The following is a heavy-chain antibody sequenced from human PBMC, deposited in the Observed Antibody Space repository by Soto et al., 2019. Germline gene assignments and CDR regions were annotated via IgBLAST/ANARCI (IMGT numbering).Heavy chain of an antibody. CDR1: GYTFTTYA. V-gene: IGHV1-18*01. J-gene: IGHJ4*02. CDR2: ISTYNGNT. Sequence: QVQLVQSGAEVKKPGASVKVSCKASGYTFTTYAISWLRQAPGQGLEWMGRISTYNGNTKYAQKLQGRVTTTTDTSPSTAYMELRSLRSDDTAVYYCARDPQYSTSSQVFDSWGQGTPVTVSS. CDR3: ARDPQYSTSSQVFDS. D-gene: IGHD6-6*01.